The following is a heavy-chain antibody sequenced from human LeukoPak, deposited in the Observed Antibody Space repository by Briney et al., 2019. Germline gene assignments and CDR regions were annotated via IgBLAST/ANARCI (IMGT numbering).Heavy chain of an antibody. CDR3: ATTLTVTTGFY. J-gene: IGHJ4*02. D-gene: IGHD4-17*01. CDR2: IKEDGSEK. V-gene: IGHV3-7*01. Sequence: GGSLRLSCAASGLTFSSYWTSWVRQPPGKGREWVANIKEDGSEKYYVDSVKGRFNICRDNAENSLYLQMHSLRAEDTPGYYCATTLTVTTGFYWGQGTLVTVSS. CDR1: GLTFSSYW.